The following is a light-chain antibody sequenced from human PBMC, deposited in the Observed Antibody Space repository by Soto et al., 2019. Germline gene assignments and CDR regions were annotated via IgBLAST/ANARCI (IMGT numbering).Light chain of an antibody. CDR2: GAS. Sequence: EIVLTQSPGTLSLSPGERATLSCRASQSVSSSYLAWYQQKPGKAPRLLIYGASGRSTVIPDRFSGSGSGTDFTLTISRLQPEDFAVYYCQQYGSSRGFTFGPGTKVDIK. CDR1: QSVSSSY. J-gene: IGKJ3*01. V-gene: IGKV3-20*01. CDR3: QQYGSSRGFT.